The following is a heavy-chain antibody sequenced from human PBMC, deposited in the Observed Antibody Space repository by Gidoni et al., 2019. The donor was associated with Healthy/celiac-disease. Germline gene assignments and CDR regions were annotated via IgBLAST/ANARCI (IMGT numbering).Heavy chain of an antibody. V-gene: IGHV4-34*01. J-gene: IGHJ2*01. CDR2: INHSGST. CDR3: ARGWMGARYFDL. Sequence: GLEWIGEINHSGSTNYNPSLKSRVTISVDTSKNQFSLKLSSVTAADTAVYYCARGWMGARYFDLWGRGTLVTVSS. D-gene: IGHD3-16*01.